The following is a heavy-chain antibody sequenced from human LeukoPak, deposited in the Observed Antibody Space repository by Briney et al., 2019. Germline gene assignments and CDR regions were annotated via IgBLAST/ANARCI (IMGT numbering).Heavy chain of an antibody. Sequence: APVKVSCKASGYIFTGYYIHWVRQAPGQGLEWMGWVNPNSGGTIYAQKFQGRVTMTRDTSISTAYMELNSLRSDDTAVYYCARAAMLVSWAFDIWGQGTMVTVSS. V-gene: IGHV1-2*02. CDR3: ARAAMLVSWAFDI. D-gene: IGHD6-6*01. J-gene: IGHJ3*02. CDR1: GYIFTGYY. CDR2: VNPNSGGT.